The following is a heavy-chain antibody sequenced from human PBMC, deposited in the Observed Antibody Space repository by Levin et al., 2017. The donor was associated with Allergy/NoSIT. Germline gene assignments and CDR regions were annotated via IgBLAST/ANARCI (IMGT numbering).Heavy chain of an antibody. CDR3: AKKTNFDITDYLDY. V-gene: IGHV3-23*01. CDR1: GFTFSSYA. Sequence: VASVKVSCEASGFTFSSYAMSWVREAPGKGLERVSAISGNGVSTYYADSVKGRFTISRDNSKNTLYLQMNSLRAEDTAVYYCAKKTNFDITDYLDYWGQGTLVTVSS. J-gene: IGHJ4*02. D-gene: IGHD3-9*01. CDR2: ISGNGVST.